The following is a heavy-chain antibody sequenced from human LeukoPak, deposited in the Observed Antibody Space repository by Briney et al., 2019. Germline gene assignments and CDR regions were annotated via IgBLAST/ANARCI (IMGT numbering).Heavy chain of an antibody. CDR3: TRDTIGSLDY. V-gene: IGHV3-7*01. CDR2: IKQDGSTK. CDR1: GFTFSDYW. J-gene: IGHJ4*02. Sequence: QPGGSLRLSCAASGFTFSDYWMHWVRQAPGKGLEWVANIKQDGSTKHYADSLKGRFTISRDNPKNSLFLQMNNLRADDTAIYYCTRDTIGSLDYWGQGILVTVAS. D-gene: IGHD1-26*01.